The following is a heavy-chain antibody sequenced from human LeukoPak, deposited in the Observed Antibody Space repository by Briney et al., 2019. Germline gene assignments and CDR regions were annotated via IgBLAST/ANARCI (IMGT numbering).Heavy chain of an antibody. CDR3: ATKKYYYDSSGPDAFDI. D-gene: IGHD3-22*01. V-gene: IGHV4-59*08. CDR2: IYYSGST. Sequence: SETLSLTCTVSGGSISSYYWSWIRQPPGKGLEWIGYIYYSGSTNYNPSLKSRVTISVDTSKNQFSLKLSSVTVADTAVYYCATKKYYYDSSGPDAFDIWGQGTMVTVSS. J-gene: IGHJ3*02. CDR1: GGSISSYY.